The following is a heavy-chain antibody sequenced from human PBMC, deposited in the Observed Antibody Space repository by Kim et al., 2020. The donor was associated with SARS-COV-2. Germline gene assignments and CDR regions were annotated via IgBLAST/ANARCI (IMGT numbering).Heavy chain of an antibody. V-gene: IGHV4-39*01. CDR1: SGSISSSSYY. CDR3: ARHTSAYSTLDY. D-gene: IGHD3-22*01. CDR2: IHYLGST. Sequence: SETLSPTCTLSSGSISSSSYYWVWIRQPPGNGLEFIGKIHYLGSTDYNPSLKSRVTISIDTSKKYFSLKLTSVTAADTAVYFCARHTSAYSTLDYWGQGALVTAAS. J-gene: IGHJ4*02.